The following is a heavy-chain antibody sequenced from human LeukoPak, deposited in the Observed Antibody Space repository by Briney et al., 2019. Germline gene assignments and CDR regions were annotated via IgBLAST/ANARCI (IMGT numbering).Heavy chain of an antibody. D-gene: IGHD4-23*01. Sequence: TGGSLRLSCAASGFTFRTSWMHWVRQAPGKGLVWVSRINSDGSTTNYADSVKGRFTISRDNAKNSLYLQMNTLRAEDTAVYYCVRDLDLGGYSSFEYWGQGTLVTVSS. V-gene: IGHV3-74*01. J-gene: IGHJ4*02. CDR2: INSDGSTT. CDR1: GFTFRTSW. CDR3: VRDLDLGGYSSFEY.